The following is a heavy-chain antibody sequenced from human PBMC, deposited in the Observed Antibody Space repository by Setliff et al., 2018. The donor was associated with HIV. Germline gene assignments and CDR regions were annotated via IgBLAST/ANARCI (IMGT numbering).Heavy chain of an antibody. CDR1: GGSLSGYY. CDR2: INWNGGNA. J-gene: IGHJ4*02. Sequence: PSETLSLTCAVYGGSLSGYYWSWVRQTPGRGLEWVSGINWNGGNAYYADSVKGRFTISRDNAKNSLYLQMSSLRAEDTAFYYCARDGTIYYDSSGYYPLPFDYWGQGTLVTVSS. V-gene: IGHV3-20*04. CDR3: ARDGTIYYDSSGYYPLPFDY. D-gene: IGHD3-22*01.